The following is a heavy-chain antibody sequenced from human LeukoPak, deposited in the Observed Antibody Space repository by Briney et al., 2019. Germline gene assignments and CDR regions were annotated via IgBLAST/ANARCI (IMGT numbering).Heavy chain of an antibody. CDR2: IYYSGST. CDR1: GGSISSYY. D-gene: IGHD3-10*01. Sequence: SETLSLTCTVSGGSISSYYWSWIRQPPGKGLEWIGYIYYSGSTNYNPSLKGRVTISVDTSKNQFSLKLSSVTAADTAVYYCARVSYGSGSYSHPFDYWGQGTLVTVSS. J-gene: IGHJ4*02. CDR3: ARVSYGSGSYSHPFDY. V-gene: IGHV4-59*01.